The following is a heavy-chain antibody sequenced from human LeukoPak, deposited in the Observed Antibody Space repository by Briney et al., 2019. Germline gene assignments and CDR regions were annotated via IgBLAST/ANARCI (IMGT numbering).Heavy chain of an antibody. CDR3: AKDSDSVLVTAIFDS. CDR1: GFTFGSYS. J-gene: IGHJ4*02. CDR2: ISSSSSYI. V-gene: IGHV3-21*04. D-gene: IGHD2-21*02. Sequence: GGSLRLSCAASGFTFGSYSMNWVRQAPGKGLEWVSSISSSSSYIYYADSVKGRFTISRDNAKNSLYLQMNSLRAEDTAVYFCAKDSDSVLVTAIFDSWGQGSLVTVSS.